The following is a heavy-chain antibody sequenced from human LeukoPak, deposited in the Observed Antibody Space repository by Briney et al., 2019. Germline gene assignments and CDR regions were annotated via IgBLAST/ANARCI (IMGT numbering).Heavy chain of an antibody. CDR1: GFAFSAYA. V-gene: IGHV3-23*01. J-gene: IGHJ5*02. Sequence: PGGSLRLSCEASGFAFSAYAMTWVRQAPGKGLEWISAISGSGGSTYYADSVKGRFTISRDNSKNTLYLQMNSLRAEDTAVYYCAKDPTYYYGSGRRFDPWGQGTLVTVSS. CDR2: ISGSGGST. CDR3: AKDPTYYYGSGRRFDP. D-gene: IGHD3-10*01.